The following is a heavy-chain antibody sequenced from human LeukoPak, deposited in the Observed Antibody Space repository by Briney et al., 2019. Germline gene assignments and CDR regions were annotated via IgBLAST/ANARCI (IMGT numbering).Heavy chain of an antibody. J-gene: IGHJ4*02. CDR2: IYSGGSI. CDR3: ANLPL. Sequence: GGSLRLSCAASGLTVSSYMSWVRQAPGKGLEWVSVIYSGGSIYYADSVKGRFTISRDKSKNTLYLQMNSLRAEDTAVYYCANLPLWGQGTLVTVSS. V-gene: IGHV3-66*01. CDR1: GLTVSSY.